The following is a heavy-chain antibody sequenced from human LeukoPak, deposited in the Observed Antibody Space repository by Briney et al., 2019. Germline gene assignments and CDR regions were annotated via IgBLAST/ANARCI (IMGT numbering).Heavy chain of an antibody. J-gene: IGHJ4*02. D-gene: IGHD1-26*01. Sequence: PGRSLRLSCAASGFTFSSYAMHWVRQAPGKGLEWVAVISYDGSSKYYADSVKGRFTISRDNSKNTLYLQMNSLRAEDTAVYYCARDVARIVGARGFDYWGQGTLVTVSS. CDR2: ISYDGSSK. V-gene: IGHV3-30-3*01. CDR3: ARDVARIVGARGFDY. CDR1: GFTFSSYA.